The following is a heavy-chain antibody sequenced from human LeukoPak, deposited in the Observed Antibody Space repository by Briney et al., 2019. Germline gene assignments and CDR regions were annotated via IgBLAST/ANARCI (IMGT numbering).Heavy chain of an antibody. D-gene: IGHD3-9*01. J-gene: IGHJ5*02. Sequence: EASVKVSCKASGCTFTSYGISWVRQAPGQGLEWMGWISAYNGNTNYAQKLQGRVTMTTDTSTSTAYMELRSLRSDETAVYYCARYVLRYFDWLLYKGNWFDPWGQGTLVTVSS. CDR3: ARYVLRYFDWLLYKGNWFDP. V-gene: IGHV1-18*01. CDR1: GCTFTSYG. CDR2: ISAYNGNT.